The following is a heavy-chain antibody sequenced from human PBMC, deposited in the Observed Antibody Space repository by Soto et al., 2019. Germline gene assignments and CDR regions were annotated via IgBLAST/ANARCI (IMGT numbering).Heavy chain of an antibody. J-gene: IGHJ6*02. CDR2: IIPIFGTA. D-gene: IGHD4-17*01. CDR1: GGTFSSYA. Sequence: ASVKVSCKASGGTFSSYAISWVRQAPGQGLEWMGGIIPIFGTASYAQKFQGRVTITADESTSTAYMELSSLRSEDTAVYYCASNGYGDYPGGAAMDVWGQGTTVTVSS. V-gene: IGHV1-69*13. CDR3: ASNGYGDYPGGAAMDV.